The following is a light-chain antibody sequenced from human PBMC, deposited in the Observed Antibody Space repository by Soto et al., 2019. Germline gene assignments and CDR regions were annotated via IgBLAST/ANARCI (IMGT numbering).Light chain of an antibody. V-gene: IGKV1-33*01. J-gene: IGKJ4*01. CDR1: QSIVNY. CDR3: QQYEEPTLT. Sequence: DVQLTQSPSTLSASVGDRVAITCQASQSIVNYLNWFQFRPGKAPQLLISDASHLEPGVPSRFSGERSGTDYTLIINNLQPDDVATYYCQQYEEPTLTFGGGTRV. CDR2: DAS.